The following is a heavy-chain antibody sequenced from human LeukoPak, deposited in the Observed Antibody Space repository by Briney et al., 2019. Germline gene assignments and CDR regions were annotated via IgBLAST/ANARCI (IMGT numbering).Heavy chain of an antibody. CDR3: AGGYSYDDDAFDI. Sequence: SETLSFTCTVSGGSISSYYWSWIRQPPGKGLEWIGCIYTSGSTNYNPSLKSRVTISVDTSKNRFSLKLSSVTAADTAVYYCAGGYSYDDDAFDIWGQGTMFTVSS. CDR1: GGSISSYY. J-gene: IGHJ3*02. V-gene: IGHV4-4*09. D-gene: IGHD5-18*01. CDR2: IYTSGST.